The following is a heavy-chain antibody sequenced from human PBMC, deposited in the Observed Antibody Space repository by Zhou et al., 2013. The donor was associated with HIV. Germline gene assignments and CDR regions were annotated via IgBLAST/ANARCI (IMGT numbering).Heavy chain of an antibody. CDR1: GYTFTSYG. J-gene: IGHJ4*02. CDR3: ARDSVRYYFDY. V-gene: IGHV1-18*01. Sequence: QVPVVQSGAEVKKPGSSVRITCKASGYTFTSYGISWVRQAPGQGLEWMGWISAYNGNTNYAQKLQGRVTMTTDTSTSTAYMELRSLRSDDTAVYYCARDSVRYYFDYWGQGTLVTVSS. D-gene: IGHD3-10*01. CDR2: ISAYNGNT.